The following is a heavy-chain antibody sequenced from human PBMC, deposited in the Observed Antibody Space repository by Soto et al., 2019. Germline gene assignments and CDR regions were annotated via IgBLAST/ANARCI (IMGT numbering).Heavy chain of an antibody. CDR3: AKDRFLPSDSRGYLFDY. V-gene: IGHV3-23*01. D-gene: IGHD3-22*01. J-gene: IGHJ4*02. CDR1: GFTSNSYA. CDR2: ISGSGGTT. Sequence: PGGSLRLSCAASGFTSNSYAMAWVRQAPGKGLEWVSAISGSGGTTCYADSVKGRFTISRDNSKNTLYLQMNSLRAEDTALYYCAKDRFLPSDSRGYLFDYWGQGTLVTVSS.